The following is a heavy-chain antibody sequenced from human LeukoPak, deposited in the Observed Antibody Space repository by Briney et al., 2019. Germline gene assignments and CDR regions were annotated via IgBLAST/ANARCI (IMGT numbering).Heavy chain of an antibody. V-gene: IGHV1-18*01. Sequence: ASVKVSCKASGYAFTSYGISWVRQAPGQGLEWMGWISAYNGNTNYAQKLQGRVTITTDTSTSTAYMELRSLRSDDTAVYYCARSDSWYSGSYYGYWGQGTLVTVSS. CDR3: ARSDSWYSGSYYGY. J-gene: IGHJ4*02. D-gene: IGHD1-26*01. CDR2: ISAYNGNT. CDR1: GYAFTSYG.